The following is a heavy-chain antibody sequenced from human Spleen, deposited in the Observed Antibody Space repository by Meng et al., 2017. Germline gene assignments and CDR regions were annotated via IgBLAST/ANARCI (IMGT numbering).Heavy chain of an antibody. D-gene: IGHD3-22*01. CDR1: GFTVSSNY. J-gene: IGHJ4*02. V-gene: IGHV3-66*02. CDR2: IYSGGST. Sequence: GGSLRLSCAASGFTVSSNYMSWVRQAPGKGLEWVSVIYSGGSTYYADAVRGRFTISRDNSKNTLYLQMNSLRAEDTALYYCARDLNYYDSSGATNHWGQGTLVTVSS. CDR3: ARDLNYYDSSGATNH.